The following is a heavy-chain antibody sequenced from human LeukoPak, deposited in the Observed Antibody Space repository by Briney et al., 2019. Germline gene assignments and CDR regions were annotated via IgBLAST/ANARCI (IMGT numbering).Heavy chain of an antibody. D-gene: IGHD6-19*01. CDR2: INTNTGNP. CDR1: GYTFTSYA. CDR3: ARDSPQAVAGTGAFYYYYYYMDV. Sequence: GASVKVSCKASGYTFTSYAMNWVRQAPGQGLEWMGWINTNTGNPTYAQGFTGRFVFSLDTSVSTAYLQISSLKAEDTAVYYCARDSPQAVAGTGAFYYYYYYMDVWGKGTTVTVSS. V-gene: IGHV7-4-1*02. J-gene: IGHJ6*03.